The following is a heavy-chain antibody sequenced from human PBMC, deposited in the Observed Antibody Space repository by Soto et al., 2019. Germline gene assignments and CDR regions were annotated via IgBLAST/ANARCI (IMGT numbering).Heavy chain of an antibody. CDR3: ARDSLKRRGAY. V-gene: IGHV1-3*01. J-gene: IGHJ4*02. CDR1: GYIFTTYP. Sequence: ASVKVSCKTSGYIFTTYPLHWVRQAPGQRLEWLGWIDAATGNTKYSQKYQDRVTITMDTSASTADMELSSLTSEDTAVYYCARDSLKRRGAYGGPGPTVPVSS. CDR2: IDAATGNT. D-gene: IGHD1-1*01.